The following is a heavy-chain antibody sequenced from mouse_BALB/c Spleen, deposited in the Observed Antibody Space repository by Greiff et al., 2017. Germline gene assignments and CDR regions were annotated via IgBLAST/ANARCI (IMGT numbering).Heavy chain of an antibody. V-gene: IGHV1S81*02. D-gene: IGHD1-1*01. CDR2: INPSNGRT. J-gene: IGHJ2*01. Sequence: QVQLQQPGAELVKPGASVKLSCKASGYTFTSYWMHWVKQRPGQGLEWIGEINPSNGRTNYNEKFKSKATLTVDKSSSTAYMQLSSLTSEDSAVYFCARHEEGYGSSDYFDYWGQGTTLTVSS. CDR3: ARHEEGYGSSDYFDY. CDR1: GYTFTSYW.